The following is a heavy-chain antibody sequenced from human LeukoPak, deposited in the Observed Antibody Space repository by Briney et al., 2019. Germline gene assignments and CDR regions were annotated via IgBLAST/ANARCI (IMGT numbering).Heavy chain of an antibody. J-gene: IGHJ3*02. CDR1: GYTFTSYA. Sequence: ASVKVSCKASGYTFTSYAMHWVRQAPGQRLEWMGWSNAGNGNTKYSQEFQGRVTITRDTSASTAYMELNSLRAEDTAVYYCAKDRRGRLRHDAFDIWGQGTMVTVSS. V-gene: IGHV1-3*02. D-gene: IGHD5-12*01. CDR2: SNAGNGNT. CDR3: AKDRRGRLRHDAFDI.